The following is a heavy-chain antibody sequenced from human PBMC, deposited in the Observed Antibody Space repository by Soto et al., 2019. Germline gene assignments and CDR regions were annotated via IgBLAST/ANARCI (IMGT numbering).Heavy chain of an antibody. D-gene: IGHD3-3*01. Sequence: QVQLVQSGAEVKKPGASVKVSCKASGYTFTSYDINWVRQATGQGLEWMGWMNPNSGNTGYAQKFQGRVTMTRNTSIIKDYMELRRLRSEDRAVYYFARGLRFLEWLPPDGMDVWGQGTTVTVSS. V-gene: IGHV1-8*01. CDR1: GYTFTSYD. J-gene: IGHJ6*02. CDR2: MNPNSGNT. CDR3: ARGLRFLEWLPPDGMDV.